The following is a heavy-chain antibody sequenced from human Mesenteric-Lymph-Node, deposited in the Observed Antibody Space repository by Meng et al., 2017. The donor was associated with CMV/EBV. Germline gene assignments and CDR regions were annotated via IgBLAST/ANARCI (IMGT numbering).Heavy chain of an antibody. D-gene: IGHD2-8*01. Sequence: SETLSLTCAVYGGSFSGYYWSWIRQPPGKGLEWIGEINHSGSTNYNPSLKSRVTISVDTSKNQVSLKLTSVTAADTAVYYCGREPFPNVAVNYFDSWGQGTLVTVSS. CDR3: GREPFPNVAVNYFDS. CDR1: GGSFSGYY. V-gene: IGHV4-34*01. J-gene: IGHJ4*02. CDR2: INHSGST.